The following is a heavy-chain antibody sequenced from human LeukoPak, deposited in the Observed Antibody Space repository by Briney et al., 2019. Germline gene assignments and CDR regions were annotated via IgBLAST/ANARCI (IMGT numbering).Heavy chain of an antibody. V-gene: IGHV3-30*18. J-gene: IGHJ4*02. Sequence: GGSLRLSCAASGFTFSSYGMHWVRQAPGKGLEWVAVISYDGRNKNYADSVKGRFTISRDNSKNTLYLQINSVRAEDTAVYYCAKDLTRYCSGCSFYSADYWGQGTLVTVSS. CDR3: AKDLTRYCSGCSFYSADY. D-gene: IGHD2-15*01. CDR1: GFTFSSYG. CDR2: ISYDGRNK.